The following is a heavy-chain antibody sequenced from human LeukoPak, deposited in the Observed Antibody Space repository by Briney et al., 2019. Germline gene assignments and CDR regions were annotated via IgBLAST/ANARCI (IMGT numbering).Heavy chain of an antibody. J-gene: IGHJ4*02. CDR3: VTFGNSFNY. D-gene: IGHD2/OR15-2a*01. V-gene: IGHV5-51*07. Sequence: GESLKISGKFSGYSFMNYSCTGWHQMPGKGLEWMGIIYPGDSDTGYSPSFQGRVTISVDKSISTAYLQWSSLKASDTAVYYCVTFGNSFNYWDQGTLVTVSS. CDR1: GYSFMNYS. CDR2: IYPGDSDT.